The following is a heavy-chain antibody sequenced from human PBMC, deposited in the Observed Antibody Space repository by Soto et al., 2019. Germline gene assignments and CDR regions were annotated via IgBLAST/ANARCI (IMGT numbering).Heavy chain of an antibody. Sequence: GSLRLSCAASGFTFSSYWMHWVRQAPGKGLVWVSRINSDGSSTSYADSVKGRFTISRDNAKNTLYLQMNSLRADDTAVYYCAREGVAPYYYYGMDVWGQGTPVTVSS. CDR3: AREGVAPYYYYGMDV. V-gene: IGHV3-74*01. CDR1: GFTFSSYW. CDR2: INSDGSST. D-gene: IGHD5-12*01. J-gene: IGHJ6*02.